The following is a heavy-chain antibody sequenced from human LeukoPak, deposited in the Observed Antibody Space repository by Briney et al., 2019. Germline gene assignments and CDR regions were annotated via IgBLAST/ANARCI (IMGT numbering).Heavy chain of an antibody. CDR2: IRSKAYGGTT. CDR3: TRGRYDILTGYYNPLFDY. CDR1: GFTLGDYA. D-gene: IGHD3-9*01. Sequence: GRSLRLSCTASGFTLGDYAMSWVRQAPGKGLEWVGFIRSKAYGGTTEYAASVKGRITISRDDSKSIAYLQMNSLKTEDTAVYYCTRGRYDILTGYYNPLFDYWGQGTLVTVSS. V-gene: IGHV3-49*04. J-gene: IGHJ4*02.